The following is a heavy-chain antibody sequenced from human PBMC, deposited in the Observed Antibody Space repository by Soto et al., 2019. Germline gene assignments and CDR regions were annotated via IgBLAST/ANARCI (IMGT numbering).Heavy chain of an antibody. V-gene: IGHV4-59*01. CDR3: ARAMAAVATGGRFDP. J-gene: IGHJ5*02. CDR2: IYYSGST. CDR1: GGSISSYY. D-gene: IGHD6-19*01. Sequence: SETLSRTCTVSGGSISSYYWSWIRQPPGKGLEWIGYIYYSGSTNYNPSLKSRVTISVDTSKNQFSLKLSSVTAADTAVYYCARAMAAVATGGRFDPWGQGTLVTSPQ.